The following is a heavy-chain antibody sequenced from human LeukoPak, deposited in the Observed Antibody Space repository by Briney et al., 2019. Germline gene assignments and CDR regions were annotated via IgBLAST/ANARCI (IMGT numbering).Heavy chain of an antibody. D-gene: IGHD4-17*01. J-gene: IGHJ3*02. CDR1: XFXXSSYX. Sequence: GXXXLXXAASXFXXSSYXXSXVRQAPGKGXEWVXAISGSGGSTYYADSVKGRFTISRDNSKNTLYLQMNSLRAEDTAVYYCAKDFVDDYGDYGAFDIWGQGTMVTVSS. CDR2: ISGSGGST. CDR3: AKDFVDDYGDYGAFDI. V-gene: IGHV3-23*01.